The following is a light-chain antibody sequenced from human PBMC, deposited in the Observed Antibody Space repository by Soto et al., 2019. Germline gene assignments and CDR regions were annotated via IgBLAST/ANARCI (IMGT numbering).Light chain of an antibody. J-gene: IGLJ2*01. CDR3: NSYEGSNNLV. CDR2: EAT. Sequence: QSALTQPPSASGSPGQSVTISCTGTTSDVGAYNSVSWYQQHPGRAPKLLIYEATKRPSGVPDRFSGSKSGNTASLTVSGLQAEDEADYYCNSYEGSNNLVFGGGTKLTVL. CDR1: TSDVGAYNS. V-gene: IGLV2-8*01.